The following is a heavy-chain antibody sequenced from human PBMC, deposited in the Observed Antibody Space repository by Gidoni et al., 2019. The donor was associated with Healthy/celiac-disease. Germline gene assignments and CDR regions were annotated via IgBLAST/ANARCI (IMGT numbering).Heavy chain of an antibody. J-gene: IGHJ4*02. V-gene: IGHV4-59*01. CDR2: IYYSGST. Sequence: QVQLQESGPGLVKPSETLSLTCTVSGGSISSSYWSWIRQPPGKGLEWIGYIYYSGSTNYNPSLKSRVTISVDTSKNQFSLKLSSVTAADTAVYYCARDRYGSGFDYWGQGTLVTVSS. CDR1: GGSISSSY. D-gene: IGHD3-10*01. CDR3: ARDRYGSGFDY.